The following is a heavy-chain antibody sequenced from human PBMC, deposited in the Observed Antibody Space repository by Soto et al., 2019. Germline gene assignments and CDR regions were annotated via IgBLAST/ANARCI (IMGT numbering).Heavy chain of an antibody. CDR1: GYTFTSYG. V-gene: IGHV1-18*01. D-gene: IGHD6-19*01. CDR2: ISAYNGNT. Sequence: GASVKVSCKASGYTFTSYGISWVRQAPGQGLEWMGWISAYNGNTNYAQKLQGRVTMTTDTSTSTAYMELNSLRAEDTAVYYCVKGRIESVVAGFDYWGQGTLVTVSS. J-gene: IGHJ4*02. CDR3: VKGRIESVVAGFDY.